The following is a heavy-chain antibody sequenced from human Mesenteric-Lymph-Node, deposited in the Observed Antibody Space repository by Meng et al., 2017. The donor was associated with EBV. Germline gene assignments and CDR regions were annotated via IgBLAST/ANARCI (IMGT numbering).Heavy chain of an antibody. Sequence: QVPLVQSGAEVKKPGASVRVSCKASGYIFTSYGISWVRQAPGQGLEWMGWISTYNGNTNYAQKVQGRVTMTRETSTSTAYMELRSLRSDDTAVYYCARGRRDYDSGSYPDFDYWGQGTLVTVSS. CDR1: GYIFTSYG. CDR2: ISTYNGNT. D-gene: IGHD3-10*01. CDR3: ARGRRDYDSGSYPDFDY. V-gene: IGHV1-18*01. J-gene: IGHJ4*02.